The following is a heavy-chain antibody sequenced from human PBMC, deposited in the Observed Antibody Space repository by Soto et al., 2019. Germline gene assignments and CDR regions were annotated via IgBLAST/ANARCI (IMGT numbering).Heavy chain of an antibody. V-gene: IGHV3-23*01. J-gene: IGHJ6*02. CDR1: GFTFSSYA. CDR2: ISGSGGST. CDR3: AKVGSSSWYVELYYGMDV. Sequence: GGSLRLSCAASGFTFSSYAMSWVRQAPGKGLEWVSAISGSGGSTYYADSVKGRFTISRDNSKNTLYLQMNSLRAEDTAVYYWAKVGSSSWYVELYYGMDVWGQGTTVTVSS. D-gene: IGHD6-13*01.